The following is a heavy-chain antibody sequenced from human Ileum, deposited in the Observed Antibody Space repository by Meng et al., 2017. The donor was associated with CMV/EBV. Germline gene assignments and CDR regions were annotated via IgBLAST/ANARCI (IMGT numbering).Heavy chain of an antibody. V-gene: IGHV2-5*01. D-gene: IGHD1-7*01. CDR1: GYPLSNGGVG. J-gene: IGHJ4*02. CDR2: IYRNDDK. Sequence: SGLTLVLLIQTLMLTCTLSGYPLSNGGVGVGWIRQPPGKALEWLAVIYRNDDKRYSPSLKSRLTITKDTSKNQVVLTITTVDPADTATYFCAHRYNWSYHFWGLGTLVTVSS. CDR3: AHRYNWSYHF.